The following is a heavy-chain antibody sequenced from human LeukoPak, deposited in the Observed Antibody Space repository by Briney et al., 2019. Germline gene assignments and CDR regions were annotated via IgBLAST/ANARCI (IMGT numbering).Heavy chain of an antibody. CDR3: AKDRGISRPFQY. V-gene: IGHV3-23*01. Sequence: GGSLRLSCAASGFTFSNYAMSWVRQAPGKGLEWASAISGSGGSTYYADSVKGRVTISRDNSKNTLYLQLNSLRAGDTAVYYCAKDRGISRPFQYWGQGTLVTVSS. J-gene: IGHJ4*02. CDR2: ISGSGGST. CDR1: GFTFSNYA. D-gene: IGHD3-10*01.